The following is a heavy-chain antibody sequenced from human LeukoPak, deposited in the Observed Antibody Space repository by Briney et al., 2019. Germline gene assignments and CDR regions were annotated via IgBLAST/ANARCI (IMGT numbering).Heavy chain of an antibody. CDR3: ARGRVATQVGYGGNRYYFDY. V-gene: IGHV4-31*03. CDR2: SNYSGST. D-gene: IGHD4-23*01. Sequence: PSETLSLTCTVSGCTISSDGFYWSCIPPHPGKGLVWFGYSNYSGSTYYNPSSKSRVTISVDTSKNQFSLKMSSVTAADTAVYYCARGRVATQVGYGGNRYYFDYWGQGTLVTVSS. CDR1: GCTISSDGFY. J-gene: IGHJ4*02.